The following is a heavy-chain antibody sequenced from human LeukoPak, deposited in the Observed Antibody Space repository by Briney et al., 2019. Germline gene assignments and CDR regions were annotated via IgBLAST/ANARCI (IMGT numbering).Heavy chain of an antibody. J-gene: IGHJ4*02. V-gene: IGHV3-7*04. D-gene: IGHD3-10*02. Sequence: GGSLRLSCAASGFTFNIYWMTWVRQAPGKGLEWVANLNPDGSEKYYVDSVKGRFTISRDNAKNSLYLQMSSLRAEDTAVCYCARGDVAYAESAYWGQGTLVTVSS. CDR2: LNPDGSEK. CDR3: ARGDVAYAESAY. CDR1: GFTFNIYW.